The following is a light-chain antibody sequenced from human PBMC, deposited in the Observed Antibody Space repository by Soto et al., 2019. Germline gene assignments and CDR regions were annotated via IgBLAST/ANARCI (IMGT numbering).Light chain of an antibody. CDR2: SNN. J-gene: IGLJ1*01. CDR3: AAWDDSLSGFNV. V-gene: IGLV1-47*02. Sequence: QSVLTQPPSASGTPGQRVTISCSGSSPNIGSNYVYWYQQLPGTAPKLLIYSNNQRPSGVPDRFSGSKSGTSASLAISGLRSEDEADYYCAAWDDSLSGFNVFGTGTKVTVL. CDR1: SPNIGSNY.